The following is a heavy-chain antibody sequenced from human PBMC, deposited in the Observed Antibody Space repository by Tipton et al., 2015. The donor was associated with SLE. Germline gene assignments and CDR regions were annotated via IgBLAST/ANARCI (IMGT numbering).Heavy chain of an antibody. CDR3: VRGEGSGS. J-gene: IGHJ4*02. D-gene: IGHD2-15*01. CDR1: GGSFNGYY. CDR2: ITPSGST. Sequence: TLSLTCAVYGGSFNGYYWSWIRQPPGKGLEWIGEITPSGSTNCNPSLKSRVTLSVDTSKSQFSLDLTSVTAADTAVYYCVRGEGSGSWGQGTLVTVSS. V-gene: IGHV4-34*01.